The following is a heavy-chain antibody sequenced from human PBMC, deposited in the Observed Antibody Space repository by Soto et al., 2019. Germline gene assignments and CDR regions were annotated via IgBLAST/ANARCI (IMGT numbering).Heavy chain of an antibody. V-gene: IGHV5-51*01. D-gene: IGHD2-21*02. Sequence: GESLKISCKGSGYSFTSYWIGWVRQMPGKGLEWMGIIYPGDSDTRYSPSFQGQVTISADKSISTAYLQWSSLKASDTAMYYCARRKISYCGGDCYLNRFDPWGQGTLVTVSS. CDR3: ARRKISYCGGDCYLNRFDP. CDR2: IYPGDSDT. CDR1: GYSFTSYW. J-gene: IGHJ5*02.